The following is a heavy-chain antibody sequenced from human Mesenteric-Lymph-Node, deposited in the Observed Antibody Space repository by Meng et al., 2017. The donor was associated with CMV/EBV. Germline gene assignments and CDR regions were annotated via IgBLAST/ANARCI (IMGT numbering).Heavy chain of an antibody. CDR1: GYTFTSYG. D-gene: IGHD6-13*01. V-gene: IGHV1-18*01. Sequence: ASVKVSCKASGYTFTSYGISWVRQAPGQGLEWMGWISAYNGNTNYAQTLQGRVTMTTDTSTSTAYMELRSLKSDDTAVYYCAKDLGVAAAGTNGMDVWGQGTTVTVSS. CDR2: ISAYNGNT. J-gene: IGHJ6*02. CDR3: AKDLGVAAAGTNGMDV.